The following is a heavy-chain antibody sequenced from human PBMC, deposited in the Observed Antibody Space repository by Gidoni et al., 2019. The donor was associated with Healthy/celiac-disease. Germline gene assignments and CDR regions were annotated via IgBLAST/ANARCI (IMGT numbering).Heavy chain of an antibody. CDR2: ISYDGSNK. CDR1: GFTFSSYA. Sequence: QVQLVESGGGVVQPGRSLRLSCAASGFTFSSYAMPWVRQAPGKGLEWVAVISYDGSNKYYADSVKGRFTIPRDNSKNTLYLQMNSLRAEDTAVYYCARDGPDGNRWHRLLDYWGQGTLVTVSS. V-gene: IGHV3-30-3*01. J-gene: IGHJ4*02. CDR3: ARDGPDGNRWHRLLDY. D-gene: IGHD2-15*01.